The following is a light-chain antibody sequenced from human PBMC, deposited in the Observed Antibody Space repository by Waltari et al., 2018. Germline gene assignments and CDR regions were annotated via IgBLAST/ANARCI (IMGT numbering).Light chain of an antibody. Sequence: DIQMTQSPSSLSASVGDRVTITCRASQKIYTYLNWYQQKAGKAPNLLISSVSTLQSGVPSRFSGSGSGTEFTLTISSLQAEDVAVYYCHQYFSPHWTFGQGTKVEIK. CDR1: QKIYTY. J-gene: IGKJ1*01. CDR3: HQYFSPHWT. CDR2: SVS. V-gene: IGKV1-39*01.